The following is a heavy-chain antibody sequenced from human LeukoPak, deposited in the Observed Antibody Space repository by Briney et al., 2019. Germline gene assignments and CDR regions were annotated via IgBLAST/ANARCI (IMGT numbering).Heavy chain of an antibody. Sequence: SETLSLTCTVYGGSFSGCYWSWIRQPPGKGLEWIGEINDSGSTNYNPSLKSRVTISVDTSKNQFSLTLSSVTAADTAVYYCARGSAAAGTGRRLYYYYYYMDVWGKGTTVTVSS. V-gene: IGHV4-34*01. D-gene: IGHD6-13*01. CDR1: GGSFSGCY. CDR3: ARGSAAAGTGRRLYYYYYYMDV. J-gene: IGHJ6*03. CDR2: INDSGST.